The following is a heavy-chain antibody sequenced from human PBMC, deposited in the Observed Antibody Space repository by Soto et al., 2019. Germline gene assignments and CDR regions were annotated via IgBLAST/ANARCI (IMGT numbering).Heavy chain of an antibody. V-gene: IGHV3-74*01. J-gene: IGHJ6*02. CDR3: ARGYSNYPYYGVDV. CDR2: INRDWSFT. D-gene: IGHD4-4*01. Sequence: GGSLRLSCTASGFTFSSNWMHWVRQAPGKGLVWVSRINRDWSFTSYAASVKGRFTISRDNAKNTLYLQMNSLRAEDTAVYYCARGYSNYPYYGVDVWGQGTTVTVSS. CDR1: GFTFSSNW.